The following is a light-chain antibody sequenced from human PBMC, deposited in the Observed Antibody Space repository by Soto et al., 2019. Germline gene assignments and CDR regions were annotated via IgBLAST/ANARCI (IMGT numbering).Light chain of an antibody. CDR1: QGISNY. CDR3: QKYNSAPYA. V-gene: IGKV1-27*01. Sequence: DIQMTQSPSSLSASVGDRATITCRASQGISNYVAWYQQRPGQVPKLLIYGAFTLQSVVPSRFSGSGSGTDFTLTISSLQPDDVATYDCQKYNSAPYAFGQGTKLEIK. CDR2: GAF. J-gene: IGKJ2*01.